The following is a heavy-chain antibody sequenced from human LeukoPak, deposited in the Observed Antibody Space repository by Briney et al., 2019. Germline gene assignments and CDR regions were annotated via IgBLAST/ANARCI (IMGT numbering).Heavy chain of an antibody. CDR1: GFTFFNYA. V-gene: IGHV3-21*01. CDR2: INNVCSST. Sequence: GGSLRLSCAVSGFTFFNYAMSWVRQAPGAGMEWVSSINNVCSSTYFADSVKGRFTISRDNAKNSQYLQMNSQRAEDSSVYYCARRRRFDYWGQGTLLTVSS. D-gene: IGHD1-1*01. J-gene: IGHJ4*02. CDR3: ARRRRFDY.